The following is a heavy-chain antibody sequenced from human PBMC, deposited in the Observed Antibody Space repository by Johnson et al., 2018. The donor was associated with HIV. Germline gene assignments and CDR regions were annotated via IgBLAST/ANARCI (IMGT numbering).Heavy chain of an antibody. J-gene: IGHJ3*01. CDR3: ATVWRNEGRHAFDV. CDR1: EFTFSSYW. V-gene: IGHV3-7*01. Sequence: VQLVESGGGLVQPGGSLRLSCAASEFTFSSYWMSWVRQAPGKGLEWVANIKQDGSEKYYVDSVKGRFTISRDNAKNSLYLQMNSLRAEDTAVYFCATVWRNEGRHAFDVWGQGTMVTVSS. CDR2: IKQDGSEK. D-gene: IGHD1-1*01.